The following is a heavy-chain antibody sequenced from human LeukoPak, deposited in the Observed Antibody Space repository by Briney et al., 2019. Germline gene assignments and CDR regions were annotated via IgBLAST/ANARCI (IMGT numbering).Heavy chain of an antibody. D-gene: IGHD6-6*01. V-gene: IGHV3-21*01. Sequence: AGGSLRLSCAASGFTVSSYTMSWVRQAPGKGLEWVSSISTSSYIYYADSVKGRVTISRDNAKNSLYLQMNSLRAEDTAVYYCARTRLPYSSSSVAYYFDYWGQETLVTVSS. CDR2: ISTSSYI. CDR1: GFTVSSYT. CDR3: ARTRLPYSSSSVAYYFDY. J-gene: IGHJ4*02.